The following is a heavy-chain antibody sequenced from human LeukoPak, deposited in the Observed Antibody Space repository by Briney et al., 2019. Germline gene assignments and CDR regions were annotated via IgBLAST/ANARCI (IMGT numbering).Heavy chain of an antibody. D-gene: IGHD5-18*01. CDR3: ARGGLGDTAMVRYFDY. V-gene: IGHV1-8*01. Sequence: GASVKVSCKASGYTFTSYDINWVRQATGQGLEWMGWMNPNSGNTGYAQKFQGRVTMTRNTSISTAYMELSSLRSEDTAVYYCARGGLGDTAMVRYFDYWGQGTLVTVSS. CDR2: MNPNSGNT. J-gene: IGHJ4*02. CDR1: GYTFTSYD.